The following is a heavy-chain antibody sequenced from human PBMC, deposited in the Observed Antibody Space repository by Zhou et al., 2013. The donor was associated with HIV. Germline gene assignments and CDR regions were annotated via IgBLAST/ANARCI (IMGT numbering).Heavy chain of an antibody. D-gene: IGHD3-9*01. J-gene: IGHJ4*02. V-gene: IGHV1-18*01. CDR3: ARAPLVTYYDILTGYRDGGGPFDY. CDR1: GYTFTSYG. CDR2: ISAYNGNT. Sequence: QVQLVQSGAEVKKPGASVKVSCKASGYTFTSYGISWVRQAPGQGLEWMGWISAYNGNTNYAQKLQGRVTMTTDTSTSTAYMELRSLRSDDTAVYYCARAPLVTYYDILTGYRDGGGPFDYWGQGTLVTVSS.